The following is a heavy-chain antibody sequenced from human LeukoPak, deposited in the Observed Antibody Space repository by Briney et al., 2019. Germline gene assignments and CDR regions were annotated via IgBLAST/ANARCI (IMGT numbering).Heavy chain of an antibody. CDR3: AGSGGLANTGAVFDY. Sequence: SETLSLTCTVSGGSISSYYWSWIRQPPGKGLEWIGYIYYNGIINYNPSLKSRVTISVDTSWNQFSMKLNSVTAADTAVYYCAGSGGLANTGAVFDYCGQGTLVTVSS. V-gene: IGHV4-59*01. J-gene: IGHJ4*02. D-gene: IGHD3-10*01. CDR1: GGSISSYY. CDR2: IYYNGII.